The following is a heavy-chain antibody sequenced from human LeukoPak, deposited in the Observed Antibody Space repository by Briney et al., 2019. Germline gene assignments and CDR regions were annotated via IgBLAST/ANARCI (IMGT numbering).Heavy chain of an antibody. CDR3: ARGDLNYYDSSGIDY. Sequence: PGRSLRLSCAASGFTFSSYAMHWVRQAPGKGLEWVAVISYDGSNKYYADSVKGRFTISRDNSKNTLYLQMNSLRAEDTAVYYCARGDLNYYDSSGIDYWGQGTLVTVSS. J-gene: IGHJ4*02. CDR1: GFTFSSYA. D-gene: IGHD3-22*01. CDR2: ISYDGSNK. V-gene: IGHV3-30*04.